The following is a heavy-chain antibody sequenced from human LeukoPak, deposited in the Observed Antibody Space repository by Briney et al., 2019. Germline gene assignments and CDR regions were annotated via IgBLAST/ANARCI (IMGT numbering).Heavy chain of an antibody. D-gene: IGHD2-15*01. CDR1: GFTFTGNS. CDR3: VRETGTIGYYMDV. Sequence: GGSLRLSCAASGFTFTGNSMHWVRQGPGKGLVWVARIHRDGGMTRYADSVEGRFTISRDNAKNMLYLQMNSLRAEDTAIYYCVRETGTIGYYMDVWGKGTTVTVPS. V-gene: IGHV3-74*01. CDR2: IHRDGGMT. J-gene: IGHJ6*03.